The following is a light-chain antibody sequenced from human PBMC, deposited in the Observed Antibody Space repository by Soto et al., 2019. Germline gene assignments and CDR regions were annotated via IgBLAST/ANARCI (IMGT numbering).Light chain of an antibody. J-gene: IGKJ1*01. CDR3: QQYNTYSEWT. CDR1: QSISTW. V-gene: IGKV1-5*01. CDR2: FAS. Sequence: DIQMTQSPSTLSASIGDRVTITCRASQSISTWLAWYQQKPGKAPKLLIYFASNLQSGVPSRFSGSGSGTDFTLTISSLQPDDFATYYCQQYNTYSEWTFGQGTKVDI.